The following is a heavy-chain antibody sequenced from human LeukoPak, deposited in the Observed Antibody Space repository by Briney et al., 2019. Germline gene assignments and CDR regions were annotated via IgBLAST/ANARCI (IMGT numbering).Heavy chain of an antibody. J-gene: IGHJ4*02. CDR1: GGSFSGYY. CDR3: ARTRYNWNPFDY. D-gene: IGHD1-20*01. Sequence: SETLSLTCAVYGGSFSGYYWSWIRQPPGKGLEWIGEINHSGSTNYNPSLKSRVTISVDTSKNQFSLKLSSVTAADTAVYYCARTRYNWNPFDYWGQGTLVTVSS. CDR2: INHSGST. V-gene: IGHV4-34*01.